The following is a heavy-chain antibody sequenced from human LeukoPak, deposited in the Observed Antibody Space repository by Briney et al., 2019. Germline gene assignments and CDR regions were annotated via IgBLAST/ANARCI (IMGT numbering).Heavy chain of an antibody. J-gene: IGHJ1*01. V-gene: IGHV3-30*19. CDR2: ISFHGTDS. CDR3: ARVDYIGYAEYFQH. CDR1: GFTFSSYG. Sequence: PGGSLRLSCAASGFTFSSYGMHWVRQAPGKGLEWVAVISFHGTDSFYADSVKGRFTISRDNSKNTLYLQMSRLRSDDTAVYYCARVDYIGYAEYFQHWGQGTLVTVSS. D-gene: IGHD4-11*01.